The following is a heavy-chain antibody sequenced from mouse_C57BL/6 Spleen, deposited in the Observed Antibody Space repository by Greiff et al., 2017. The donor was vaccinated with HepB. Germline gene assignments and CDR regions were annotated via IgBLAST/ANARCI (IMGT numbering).Heavy chain of an antibody. J-gene: IGHJ4*01. V-gene: IGHV5-16*01. D-gene: IGHD4-1*01. CDR1: GFTFSDYY. Sequence: EVQLVESEGGLVQPGSSMKLSCTASGFTFSDYYMAWVRQVPEKGLEWVANINYDGSSTYYLDSLKSRFIISRDNAKNILYLQMSSLKSEDTATYYCASMGLAMDYWGQGTSVTVSS. CDR3: ASMGLAMDY. CDR2: INYDGSST.